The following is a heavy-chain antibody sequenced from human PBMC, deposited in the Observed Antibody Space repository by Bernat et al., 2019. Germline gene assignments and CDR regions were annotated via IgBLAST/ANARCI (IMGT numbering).Heavy chain of an antibody. CDR3: VKDEYNLGHDAFDI. D-gene: IGHD2/OR15-2a*01. CDR1: GFTFDDFA. CDR2: ISSSGDNS. Sequence: EVQLVESGGGLVQPGGSLRLSCSASGFTFDDFAFHWVRQAPGTGLQYVSGISSSGDNSSYADSVKGRFTICRDKSRNTLYLEMSSLRTEDTAVYFCVKDEYNLGHDAFDIWGQGTMVTVSS. V-gene: IGHV3-64D*06. J-gene: IGHJ3*02.